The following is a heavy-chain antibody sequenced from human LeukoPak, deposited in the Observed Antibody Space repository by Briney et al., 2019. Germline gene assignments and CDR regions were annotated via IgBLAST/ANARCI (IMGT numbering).Heavy chain of an antibody. V-gene: IGHV3-21*04. J-gene: IGHJ6*03. D-gene: IGHD3-10*01. Sequence: PGGSLRLSCAASGFTVSSNYMSWVRQAPGKGLEWVSSISSSSSYIYYADSVKGRFTISRDNAKNSLYLQMNSLRAEDTAVYYCARTTMVRGTYYMDVWGKGTTVTISS. CDR1: GFTVSSNY. CDR2: ISSSSSYI. CDR3: ARTTMVRGTYYMDV.